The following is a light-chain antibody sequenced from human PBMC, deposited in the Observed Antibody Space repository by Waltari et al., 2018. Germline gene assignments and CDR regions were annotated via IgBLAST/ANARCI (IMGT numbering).Light chain of an antibody. CDR3: SSQSSDNVVL. CDR1: SSDVGGSNS. CDR2: DVS. J-gene: IGLJ2*01. V-gene: IGLV2-14*03. Sequence: QSALTQPASVSGSPGQSITISCTGTSSDVGGSNSVSWYQDHPGQAPKVIIYDVSDRPSWISERFSGSKSGNTASLTISGLQAEDEADYYCSSQSSDNVVLFGGGTTLTVL.